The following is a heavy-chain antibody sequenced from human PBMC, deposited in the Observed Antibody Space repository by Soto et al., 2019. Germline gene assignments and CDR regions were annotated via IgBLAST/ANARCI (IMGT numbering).Heavy chain of an antibody. D-gene: IGHD4-17*01. V-gene: IGHV4-34*01. Sequence: QVQLQQWGAGLLKPSETLSLTCAVYGGSFSGYYWSWIRQPPGKGLEWIGEINHSGSTNYNPSLKSRVTISVDTSKTQFSLKLSSVTAADTAVYYCARTSYGDYVFDYWGQGTLVTVSS. J-gene: IGHJ4*02. CDR3: ARTSYGDYVFDY. CDR2: INHSGST. CDR1: GGSFSGYY.